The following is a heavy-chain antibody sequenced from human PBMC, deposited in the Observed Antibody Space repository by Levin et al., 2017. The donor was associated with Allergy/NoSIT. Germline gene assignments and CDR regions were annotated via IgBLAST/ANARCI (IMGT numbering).Heavy chain of an antibody. J-gene: IGHJ4*02. CDR3: AKDLFGFGELYPDY. V-gene: IGHV3-30*18. CDR2: ISYDGSNK. Sequence: GESLKISCAASGFTFSSYGMHWVRQAPGKGLEWVAVISYDGSNKYYADSVKGRFTISRDNSKNTLYLQMNSLRAEDTAVYYCAKDLFGFGELYPDYWGQGTLVTVSS. CDR1: GFTFSSYG. D-gene: IGHD3-10*01.